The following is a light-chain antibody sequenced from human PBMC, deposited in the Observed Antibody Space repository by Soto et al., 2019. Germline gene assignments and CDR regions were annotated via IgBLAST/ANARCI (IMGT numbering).Light chain of an antibody. V-gene: IGLV2-14*01. CDR1: SSDIGYYNY. CDR2: EVS. CDR3: SSYTTSSTVV. Sequence: QSVLTQPASVSGSPGQSITIYCTRTSSDIGYYNYVSWYQQHPGKAPKLIIYEVSNRPSGVSNRFSGSKSANTASLTISGLQAEDEADYHCSSYTTSSTVVFGAGTKVTVL. J-gene: IGLJ1*01.